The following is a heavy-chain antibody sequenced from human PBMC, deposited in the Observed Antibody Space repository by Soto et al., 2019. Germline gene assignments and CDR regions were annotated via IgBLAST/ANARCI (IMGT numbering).Heavy chain of an antibody. V-gene: IGHV4-34*01. CDR1: GGSFSGYY. CDR3: ARVTIWGSYRDIDY. Sequence: QVQLPQWGAGLLKPSETLSLTCAVYGGSFSGYYWSWIRQPPGKGLEWIGEINHSGTTNYNPSLKSRVTISVDTSKKQFSLKLSSVTAADTAVYYCARVTIWGSYRDIDYWGQGTLVTVSS. CDR2: INHSGTT. D-gene: IGHD3-16*02. J-gene: IGHJ4*02.